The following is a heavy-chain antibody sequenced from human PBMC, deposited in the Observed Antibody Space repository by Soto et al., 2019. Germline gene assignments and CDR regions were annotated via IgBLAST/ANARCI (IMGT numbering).Heavy chain of an antibody. CDR2: IYYSGTT. J-gene: IGHJ3*02. V-gene: IGHV4-59*01. CDR3: ARGRGGTYDAFDI. CDR1: GGSMSPYF. Sequence: SETLSLTCTVSGGSMSPYFRSWIRQSPGKGLEWIGYIYYSGTTNYNPSFKSRVTTLLDTSKNQFSLKLVSLTAADTAFYYCARGRGGTYDAFDIWGPGALVTVSS. D-gene: IGHD1-26*01.